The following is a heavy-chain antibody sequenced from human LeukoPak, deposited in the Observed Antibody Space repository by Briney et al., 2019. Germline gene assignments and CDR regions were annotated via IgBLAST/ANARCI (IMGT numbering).Heavy chain of an antibody. CDR1: GFTFSSYA. D-gene: IGHD6-19*01. V-gene: IGHV3-23*01. J-gene: IGHJ4*02. Sequence: GGSLRLSCAASGFTFSSYAMSWVRQAPGRGLEWLTALTGSGSSTYYADSVKGRFTISRDNSVNTLSLQMNSLRAEDTALYYCAKDRYSSGRVFDYWGQGALVTVSS. CDR2: LTGSGSST. CDR3: AKDRYSSGRVFDY.